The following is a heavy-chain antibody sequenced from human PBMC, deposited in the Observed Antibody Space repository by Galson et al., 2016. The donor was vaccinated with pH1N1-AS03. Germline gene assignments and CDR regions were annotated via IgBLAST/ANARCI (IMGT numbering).Heavy chain of an antibody. CDR2: IRDKIRGHTT. Sequence: LRLSCAGSGFTFSDHHMDWVRQAPGKGLEWVGRIRDKIRGHTTEYAVSVKGRFTIPRDDSNNSLYLQMNSPKNEDTAMYFCVRVTLAHIAYDAWGQGTTVTVSP. CDR1: GFTFSDHH. V-gene: IGHV3-72*01. CDR3: VRVTLAHIAYDA. D-gene: IGHD2-21*01. J-gene: IGHJ3*01.